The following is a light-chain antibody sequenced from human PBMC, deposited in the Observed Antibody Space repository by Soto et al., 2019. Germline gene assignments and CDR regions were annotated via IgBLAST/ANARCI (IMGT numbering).Light chain of an antibody. Sequence: QSALTQPASVSGSPGQSITISCTGTSSDVGAYNYVSWYQHHPVKAPKLMIYEVSNRPSGVSDRFSGSRSGNTASLTISGLQAEDESDYYCQSYDSGLSGFYVFGTGTKLTVL. CDR2: EVS. J-gene: IGLJ1*01. CDR1: SSDVGAYNY. V-gene: IGLV2-14*01. CDR3: QSYDSGLSGFYV.